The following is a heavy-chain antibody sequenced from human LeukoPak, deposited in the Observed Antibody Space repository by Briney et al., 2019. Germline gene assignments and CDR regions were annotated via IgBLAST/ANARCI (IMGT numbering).Heavy chain of an antibody. J-gene: IGHJ4*02. V-gene: IGHV1-46*01. CDR2: INPSGGST. CDR3: ARSGDYYGSGSYY. D-gene: IGHD3-10*01. CDR1: GGTFSSYA. Sequence: ASVTVSCKASGGTFSSYAISWVRQAPGQGLEWMGIINPSGGSTSYAQKFQGRVTMTRDTSTSTVYMELSSLRSEDTAVYYCARSGDYYGSGSYYWGQGTLVTVSS.